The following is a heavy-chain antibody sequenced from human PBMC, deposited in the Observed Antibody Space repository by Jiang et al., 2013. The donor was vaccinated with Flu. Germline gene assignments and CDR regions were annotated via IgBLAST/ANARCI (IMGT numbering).Heavy chain of an antibody. D-gene: IGHD6-19*01. V-gene: IGHV4-39*07. Sequence: LKPSETLSLTCNVSGASISSSYYYWGWIRQPPGKGLEWIGSIYYSGSTYYNPSLKSRVTILVDTSKNQFSLKLSSVTAADTALYYCARAAPLRTLSGWHYWGQGTLVTVSS. CDR1: GASISSSYYY. CDR2: IYYSGST. J-gene: IGHJ4*02. CDR3: ARAAPLRTLSGWHY.